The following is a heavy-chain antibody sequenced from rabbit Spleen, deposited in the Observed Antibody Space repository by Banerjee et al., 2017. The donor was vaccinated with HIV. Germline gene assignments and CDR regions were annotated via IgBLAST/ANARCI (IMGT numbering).Heavy chain of an antibody. V-gene: IGHV1S40*01. J-gene: IGHJ6*01. D-gene: IGHD8-1*01. CDR1: GVSFSGNSY. CDR2: IDTGSSGFT. CDR3: ARDTGSSFSSYGMDL. Sequence: ESGGGLVQPGGSLKLSCIASGVSFSGNSYMCWVRQAPGKGLEWIACIDTGSSGFTYSATWAKGRFTCSKTSSTTVTLQMTSLTVADTATYFCARDTGSSFSSYGMDLWGPGTLVTVS.